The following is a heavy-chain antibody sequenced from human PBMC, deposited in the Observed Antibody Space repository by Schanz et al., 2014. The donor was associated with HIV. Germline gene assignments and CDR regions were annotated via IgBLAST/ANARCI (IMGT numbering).Heavy chain of an antibody. Sequence: VRLVESGGALVPPGGSLRLSCAASGFTFSNYGMHWVRQAPGKGLVWVSRINSDGRSANYADSVKGRFTISRDNAKNTLILQMNSLRAEDTAVYYCASGVRGHYYYYAMDVWGQGTTVTVSS. V-gene: IGHV3-74*01. D-gene: IGHD3-16*01. CDR2: INSDGRSA. CDR1: GFTFSNYG. CDR3: ASGVRGHYYYYAMDV. J-gene: IGHJ6*02.